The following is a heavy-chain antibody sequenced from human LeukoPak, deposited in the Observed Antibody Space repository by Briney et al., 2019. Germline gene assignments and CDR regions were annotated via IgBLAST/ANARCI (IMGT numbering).Heavy chain of an antibody. CDR1: GFTFSTYA. CDR3: AKDPASGYCSGGSCYDSPFDS. J-gene: IGHJ4*02. CDR2: ITGSAAST. V-gene: IGHV3-23*01. D-gene: IGHD2-15*01. Sequence: GGSLRLSCAASGFTFSTYAMTWVRQAPGKGLEWVSLITGSAASTYYADSVKGRFTISRDNSKNTLFLQMNSLRAEDTAVYYCAKDPASGYCSGGSCYDSPFDSWGQGTLVTVSS.